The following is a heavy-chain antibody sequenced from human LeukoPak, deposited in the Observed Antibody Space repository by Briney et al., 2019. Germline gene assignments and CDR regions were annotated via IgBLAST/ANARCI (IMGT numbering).Heavy chain of an antibody. J-gene: IGHJ5*02. D-gene: IGHD2-2*01. CDR3: ARRSSLRGYCSSTSCYYWFDP. V-gene: IGHV3-21*01. CDR2: ISSSSSYI. CDR1: GFTFSSYS. Sequence: GGSLRLSCAASGFTFSSYSMNWVRQAPGKGLEWVSSISSSSSYIYYADSVKGRFTISRDNAKNSLYLQMNSLRAEDTAVYYCARRSSLRGYCSSTSCYYWFDPWGQGTLVTVSS.